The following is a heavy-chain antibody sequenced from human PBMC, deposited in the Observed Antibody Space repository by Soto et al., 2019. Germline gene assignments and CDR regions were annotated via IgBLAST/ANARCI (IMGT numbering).Heavy chain of an antibody. Sequence: GASVKVSCKASGYTFTSYDINWVRQATGQGLEWMGWMNPNSGNTGYAQKFQGRVTMTRNTSISTAYMELSSLRSEDTAVYYCASSSCSGGSCYRDYYYYMDVWGKGTTVTVSS. CDR3: ASSSCSGGSCYRDYYYYMDV. D-gene: IGHD2-15*01. CDR1: GYTFTSYD. CDR2: MNPNSGNT. V-gene: IGHV1-8*01. J-gene: IGHJ6*03.